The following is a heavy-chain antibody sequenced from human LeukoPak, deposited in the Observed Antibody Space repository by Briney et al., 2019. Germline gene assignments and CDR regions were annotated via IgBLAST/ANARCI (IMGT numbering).Heavy chain of an antibody. V-gene: IGHV4-59*01. J-gene: IGHJ5*02. D-gene: IGHD1-1*01. CDR1: GGSISSYY. Sequence: SETLSLTCTVSGGSISSYYWSWIRQPPGKGLEWIGHIYGSGSTNYNPSLKSRVTLSVDTSKNQFSLKLSSVTAADTAVYYCAREGTSGTHLNWFDPWGQGTLVTVSS. CDR2: IYGSGST. CDR3: AREGTSGTHLNWFDP.